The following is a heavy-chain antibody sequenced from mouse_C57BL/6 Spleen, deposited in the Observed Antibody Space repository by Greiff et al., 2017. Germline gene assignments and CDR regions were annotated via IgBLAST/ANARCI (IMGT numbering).Heavy chain of an antibody. Sequence: EVQRGESGGGLVKPGGSLKLSCAASGFTFSSYAMSWVRQTPEKRLEWVATISDGGSYTYYPDNVKGRFTISRDNAKNNLYLQMSHLKSEDTAMYYCAREGSSYYFDYWGQGTTLTVSS. CDR1: GFTFSSYA. D-gene: IGHD1-1*01. V-gene: IGHV5-4*01. CDR3: AREGSSYYFDY. J-gene: IGHJ2*01. CDR2: ISDGGSYT.